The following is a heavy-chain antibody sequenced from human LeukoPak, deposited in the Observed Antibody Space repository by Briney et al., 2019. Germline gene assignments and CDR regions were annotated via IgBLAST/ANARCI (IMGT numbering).Heavy chain of an antibody. Sequence: SVKVSCKASGGTFSSYAISWVRQAPGQGLEWMGGIIPIFGTANYAQEFQGRVTITTDESTSTAYMELSSLRSEDTAVYYCARGPPGYCSSTSCPPVGWFDPWGQGTLVTVSS. J-gene: IGHJ5*02. D-gene: IGHD2-2*01. CDR2: IIPIFGTA. CDR1: GGTFSSYA. CDR3: ARGPPGYCSSTSCPPVGWFDP. V-gene: IGHV1-69*05.